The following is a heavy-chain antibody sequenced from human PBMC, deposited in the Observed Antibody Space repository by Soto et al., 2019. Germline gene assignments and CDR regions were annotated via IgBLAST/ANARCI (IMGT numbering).Heavy chain of an antibody. CDR2: IKQDGSGE. Sequence: SLRLSCAASGFTFSTYWMSWVRQAPGKGLEWVGNIKQDGSGENYVDSVKGRFTISRDSANHSLYLQMNSLRAEDTAVYYCARDRGPPRYLYYGMDVWGQGTTVTVSS. J-gene: IGHJ6*02. D-gene: IGHD3-10*01. CDR3: ARDRGPPRYLYYGMDV. CDR1: GFTFSTYW. V-gene: IGHV3-7*01.